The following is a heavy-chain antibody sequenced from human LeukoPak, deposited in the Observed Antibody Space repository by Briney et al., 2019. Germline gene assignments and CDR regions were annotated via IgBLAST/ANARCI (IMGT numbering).Heavy chain of an antibody. CDR1: GGSISSYY. V-gene: IGHV4-59*01. D-gene: IGHD3-3*01. CDR2: IYYSGST. CDR3: ARGEYDFWSGPMGVNAFDI. J-gene: IGHJ3*02. Sequence: SETLSLTCTVSGGSISSYYWSWIRQPPGKGLEWTGYIYYSGSTNYNPSLKSRVTISVDTSKNQFSLKLSSVTAADTAVYYCARGEYDFWSGPMGVNAFDIWGQGTMVTVSS.